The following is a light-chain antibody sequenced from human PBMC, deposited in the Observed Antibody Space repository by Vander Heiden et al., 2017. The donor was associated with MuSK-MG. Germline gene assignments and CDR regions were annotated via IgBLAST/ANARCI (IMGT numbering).Light chain of an antibody. Sequence: SYELTQPPPVSVALGQTARITLGGNNIGSKNVHWYQQKPGQSPVLVIYRDSNRPSGIPERFSGSNSGNTATLTISRAQAGDEADYYCQVWDSRVVFGGGTKLTVL. J-gene: IGLJ2*01. CDR2: RDS. V-gene: IGLV3-9*01. CDR3: QVWDSRVV. CDR1: NIGSKN.